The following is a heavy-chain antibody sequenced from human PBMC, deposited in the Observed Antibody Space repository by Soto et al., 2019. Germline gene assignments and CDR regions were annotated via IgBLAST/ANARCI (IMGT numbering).Heavy chain of an antibody. J-gene: IGHJ4*02. Sequence: EVQLVESGGGLVQPGGSLRLSCAASGFTFSSYSMNWVRQAPGKGLEWVSYIRSGSSTIYYEDFVKGRFTISRDNAKNSLYLQKNSLRAEDTAVYYCARIGSDGLRFASWGQGTLVAVSS. CDR2: IRSGSSTI. D-gene: IGHD2-15*01. CDR1: GFTFSSYS. CDR3: ARIGSDGLRFAS. V-gene: IGHV3-48*01.